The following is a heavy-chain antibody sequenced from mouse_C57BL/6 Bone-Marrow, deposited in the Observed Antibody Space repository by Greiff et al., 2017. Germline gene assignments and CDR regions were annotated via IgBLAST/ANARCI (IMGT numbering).Heavy chain of an antibody. CDR3: ARTLYYAMDY. J-gene: IGHJ4*01. CDR2: INPNNGGT. CDR1: GYTFTDYN. Sequence: EVQLVESGPELVKPGASVKMSCKASGYTFTDYNMHWVKQSHGKSLEWIGYINPNNGGTSYNQKFKGKATLTVNKSSSTAYMELRSLTSEDSAVYYCARTLYYAMDYWGQGTSVTVSS. V-gene: IGHV1-22*01.